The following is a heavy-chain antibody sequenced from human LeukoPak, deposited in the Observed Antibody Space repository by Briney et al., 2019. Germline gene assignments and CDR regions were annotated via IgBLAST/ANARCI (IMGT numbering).Heavy chain of an antibody. Sequence: GGSLRLSCAASGFTFSDYYMTWIRQAPGKGLEWVSHITSTGATIYYADSVKGRFTIARDNAKNSLSLQMNSLRAEDTAVYFCARVLSSGYSPFDYWGHGILVTVSS. CDR2: ITSTGATI. CDR3: ARVLSSGYSPFDY. CDR1: GFTFSDYY. D-gene: IGHD3-22*01. V-gene: IGHV3-11*01. J-gene: IGHJ4*01.